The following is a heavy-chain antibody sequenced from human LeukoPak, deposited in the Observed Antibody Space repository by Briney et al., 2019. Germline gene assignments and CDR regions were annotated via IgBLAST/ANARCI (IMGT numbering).Heavy chain of an antibody. CDR2: IDPIDSYT. D-gene: IGHD4-17*01. Sequence: GEPLKISCKGSGYSFTTNWISWVRQMPGKGLEWMGRIDPIDSYTNYSPSIQGHVTISVDKSISTAYLQWSSLKASDTAMYYCARQTTVTTQMDVWGQGTTVTVSS. J-gene: IGHJ6*02. CDR3: ARQTTVTTQMDV. V-gene: IGHV5-10-1*01. CDR1: GYSFTTNW.